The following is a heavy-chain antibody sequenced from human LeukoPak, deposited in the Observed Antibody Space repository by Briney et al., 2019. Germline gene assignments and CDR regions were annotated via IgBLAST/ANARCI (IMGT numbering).Heavy chain of an antibody. Sequence: GGSLRLSCAASGFTFSSYAMSWVRQAPGKGLEWVSAISGSGGSTYYADSVKGRFTISRVNSKNTLYLQMNSLRAEDTAVYYCAKVKTLTPYGDYWGQGTLVTVSS. J-gene: IGHJ4*02. CDR3: AKVKTLTPYGDY. CDR2: ISGSGGST. D-gene: IGHD4-23*01. V-gene: IGHV3-23*01. CDR1: GFTFSSYA.